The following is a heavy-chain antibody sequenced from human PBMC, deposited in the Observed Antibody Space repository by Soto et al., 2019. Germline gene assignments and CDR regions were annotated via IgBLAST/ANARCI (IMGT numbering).Heavy chain of an antibody. D-gene: IGHD6-13*01. Sequence: NPSETLSLTCTVSGGSISSGCYYWSWIRQHPGKGLEWIGYIYYSGSTYYNPSLKSRVTISVDTSKNQFSLKLSSVTAADTAVYYCARAAHYSSPFRWFDPWGQGTLVTVSS. CDR2: IYYSGST. CDR1: GGSISSGCYY. CDR3: ARAAHYSSPFRWFDP. V-gene: IGHV4-31*03. J-gene: IGHJ5*02.